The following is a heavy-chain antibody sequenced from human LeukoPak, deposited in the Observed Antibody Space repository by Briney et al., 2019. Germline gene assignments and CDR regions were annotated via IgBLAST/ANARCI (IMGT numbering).Heavy chain of an antibody. Sequence: KCGESLQISCKASGSIFTTYWIGWVRQLPGKGLEWMAIIYPGDFDTRYSPSFQGQVTISADKSINTAYLQWSSLKASDTAMYYCARRGSNIAVPGVDYWGQGTLVTVSS. D-gene: IGHD6-19*01. CDR3: ARRGSNIAVPGVDY. CDR1: GSIFTTYW. J-gene: IGHJ4*02. CDR2: IYPGDFDT. V-gene: IGHV5-51*01.